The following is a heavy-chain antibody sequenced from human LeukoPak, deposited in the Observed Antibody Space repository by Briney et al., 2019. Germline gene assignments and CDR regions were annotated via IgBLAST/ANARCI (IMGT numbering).Heavy chain of an antibody. CDR2: IYYSGST. V-gene: IGHV4-39*07. CDR1: GGSISSSSYY. Sequence: SETLSLTCTVSGGSISSSSYYWGWLRQPPGKGLEWIGSIYYSGSTYYNPSLKSRVTISVDTSKNQFSLKLSSVTAADTAVYYCARDYGDIPPDWYYDLWGRGTLVTVSS. D-gene: IGHD4-17*01. CDR3: ARDYGDIPPDWYYDL. J-gene: IGHJ2*01.